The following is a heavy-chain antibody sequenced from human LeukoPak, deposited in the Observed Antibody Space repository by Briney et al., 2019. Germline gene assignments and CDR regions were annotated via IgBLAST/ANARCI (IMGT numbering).Heavy chain of an antibody. CDR2: IIDTGRTT. J-gene: IGHJ4*02. CDR1: VFPFNSYD. CDR3: AREVTGY. V-gene: IGHV3-48*03. D-gene: IGHD4-11*01. Sequence: GGPLTLSCAASVFPFNSYDMNWVRQTPGEGPEGDSDIIDTGRTTYYAEYVKGRFTISRDNTKNSLYLQMNSLRAEDTAVYYCAREVTGYWGRGTLVTVSS.